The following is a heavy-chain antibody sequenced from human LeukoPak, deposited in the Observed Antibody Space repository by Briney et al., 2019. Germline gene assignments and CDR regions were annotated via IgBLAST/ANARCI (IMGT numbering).Heavy chain of an antibody. CDR1: GYTFTGYY. CDR2: INPNSGGT. V-gene: IGHV1-2*02. CDR3: ARSVGGWRYFDY. D-gene: IGHD6-19*01. J-gene: IGHJ4*02. Sequence: GASVKVSCKGSGYTFTGYYMHWVRQAPGQRLEWMGWINPNSGGTNYAQKFQGRVTMTRDTSISTAYMELSRLRSDDTAVYYCARSVGGWRYFDYWGQGTLVTVSS.